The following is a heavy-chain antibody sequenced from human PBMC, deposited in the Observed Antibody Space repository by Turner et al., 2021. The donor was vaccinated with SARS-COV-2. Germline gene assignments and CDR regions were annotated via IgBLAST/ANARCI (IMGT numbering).Heavy chain of an antibody. CDR3: ARGYSSGWYQSGAFDI. Sequence: EVQLVESGGGLIQPGGSLRLSCAASGFTVSSNYMSWVRQAPGKGLEWVSVIYSGGSTYYAESVKGRFTISRDNSKNTLYLQMNSLRAEDTAVYYCARGYSSGWYQSGAFDIWGQGTMVTVSS. J-gene: IGHJ3*02. CDR2: IYSGGST. CDR1: GFTVSSNY. V-gene: IGHV3-53*01. D-gene: IGHD6-19*01.